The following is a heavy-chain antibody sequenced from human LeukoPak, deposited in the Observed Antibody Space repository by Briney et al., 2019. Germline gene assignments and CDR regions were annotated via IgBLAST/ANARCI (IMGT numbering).Heavy chain of an antibody. CDR2: ISSSSSYI. J-gene: IGHJ3*02. V-gene: IGHV3-21*01. D-gene: IGHD3-16*02. CDR3: ARDDGDYVWGSYRSRAFDI. CDR1: GFTFSSYS. Sequence: GGSLRLFCAASGFTFSSYSMNWVRQAPGKGLEWVSSISSSSSYIYYADSVKGRFTISRDNAKNSLYLQMNSLGAEDTAVYYCARDDGDYVWGSYRSRAFDIWGQGTMVTVSS.